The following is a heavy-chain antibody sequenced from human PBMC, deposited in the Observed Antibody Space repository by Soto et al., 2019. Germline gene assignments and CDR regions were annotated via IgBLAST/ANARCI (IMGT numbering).Heavy chain of an antibody. V-gene: IGHV5-51*01. CDR1: DYDFTTYW. CDR3: ARQEYSGSHRPLDH. CDR2: IYPDASDT. Sequence: EVQLVQSGAEVKKPGEALKISCPAADYDFTTYWIGWLRQMPGKGLECMGIIYPDASDTRYSPSFPGQITVSADKSITTAYLQWSSMKASDTDMYISARQEYSGSHRPLDHWGQGTRVTVSS. D-gene: IGHD1-26*01. J-gene: IGHJ4*02.